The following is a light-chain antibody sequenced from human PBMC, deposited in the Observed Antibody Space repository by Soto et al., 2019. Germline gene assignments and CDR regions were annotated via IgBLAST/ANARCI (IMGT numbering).Light chain of an antibody. V-gene: IGKV3-11*01. J-gene: IGKJ1*01. CDR3: QQRSNWTPRWK. CDR2: DAS. Sequence: EIVLTQSPATLSLSPGERATLSCRASQSVSSYLAWYQQKPGQAPRLLIYDASNRATGIPARFSGSGSGTDFTLTISSLEPEDFAVYYCQQRSNWTPRWKFGKGTKVDI. CDR1: QSVSSY.